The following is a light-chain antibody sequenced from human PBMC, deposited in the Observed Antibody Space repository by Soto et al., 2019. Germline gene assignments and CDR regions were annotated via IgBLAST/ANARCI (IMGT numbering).Light chain of an antibody. CDR1: QNLSSIY. V-gene: IGKV3-20*01. CDR3: QQYGISPRIS. CDR2: GAS. J-gene: IGKJ5*01. Sequence: EIVLTQSPGTVSLSPGERASLSCRASQNLSSIYLAWYQQKPGQTPRLLIYGASNRATGIPDRFSGNWYGTDFTLTISRVEPEDFAVYYCQQYGISPRISFGQGTRLEIK.